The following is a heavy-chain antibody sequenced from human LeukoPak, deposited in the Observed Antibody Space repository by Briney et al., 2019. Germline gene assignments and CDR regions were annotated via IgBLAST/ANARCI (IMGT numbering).Heavy chain of an antibody. J-gene: IGHJ5*02. CDR3: ASQVRRIFGVVNPKNPFDP. V-gene: IGHV1-69*13. CDR2: IIPIFGTA. CDR1: GGTFSSYA. D-gene: IGHD3-3*01. Sequence: SVTVSCTASGGTFSSYAISWVRQAPGQGLEWMGGIIPIFGTANYAQKFQGRVTITADESTSTAYMELSSLRSEDTAVYYCASQVRRIFGVVNPKNPFDPWGQGTLVTVSS.